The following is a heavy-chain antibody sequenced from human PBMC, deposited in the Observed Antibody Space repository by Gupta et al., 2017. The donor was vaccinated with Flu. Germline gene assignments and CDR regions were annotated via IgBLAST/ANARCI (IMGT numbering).Heavy chain of an antibody. CDR3: ATVGVRSGSYHDAFDI. V-gene: IGHV3-23*01. J-gene: IGHJ3*02. D-gene: IGHD1-26*01. Sequence: EVQLLESGGGLVQPGGSLRLSCAASGFTFSSYAMSWVRQAPGKGLGWVSAISGSGGSTYYEDSGKGRFAISRDNSKNTRYLQMSSLRAEDTAVYYCATVGVRSGSYHDAFDIWGQGTMVTVSS. CDR2: ISGSGGST. CDR1: GFTFSSYA.